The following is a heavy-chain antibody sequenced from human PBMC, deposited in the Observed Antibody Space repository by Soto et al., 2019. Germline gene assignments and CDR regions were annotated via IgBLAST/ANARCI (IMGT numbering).Heavy chain of an antibody. J-gene: IGHJ4*02. D-gene: IGHD6-13*01. CDR1: GGSISSSNW. Sequence: SETLSLTCAVSGGSISSSNWWRWVRQPPGKGLEWIGEIYHSGSTNYYPSLKSRVTISVDKSKNQFSLKLSSVTAADTAVYYCARDIKYSSSWYDYWGQGTLVTVSS. CDR3: ARDIKYSSSWYDY. V-gene: IGHV4-4*02. CDR2: IYHSGST.